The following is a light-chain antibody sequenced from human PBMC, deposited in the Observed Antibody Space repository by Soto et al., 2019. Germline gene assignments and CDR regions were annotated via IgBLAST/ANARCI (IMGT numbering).Light chain of an antibody. Sequence: QSVLTHPTSSSGTPGQMVTISCSGSSSNIGSNTVNWYQQLPGTAPKLLIYSNNQRPSGVPDRFSGSKSGTSASLAISGLQSEDEADYYCAAWDDSLNGYVFGTGTKVTVL. J-gene: IGLJ1*01. CDR2: SNN. CDR1: SSNIGSNT. V-gene: IGLV1-44*01. CDR3: AAWDDSLNGYV.